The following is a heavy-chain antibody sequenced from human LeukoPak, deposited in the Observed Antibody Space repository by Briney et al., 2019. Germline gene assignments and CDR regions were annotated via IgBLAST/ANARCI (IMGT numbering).Heavy chain of an antibody. D-gene: IGHD2-21*01. Sequence: SETLSLTCTVSGGSIGSYYWSWIRQPPGKGLEWIGYIYYIGSTNYNPSLKSRVTISVDTSKNQFSLNLSSVTAADTAVYYCARDFLPYSITGFDHWGQGTLVTVSS. V-gene: IGHV4-59*01. CDR3: ARDFLPYSITGFDH. CDR2: IYYIGST. J-gene: IGHJ5*02. CDR1: GGSIGSYY.